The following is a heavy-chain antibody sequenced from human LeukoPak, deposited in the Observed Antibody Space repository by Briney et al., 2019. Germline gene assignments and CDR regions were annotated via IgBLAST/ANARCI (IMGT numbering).Heavy chain of an antibody. V-gene: IGHV3-30*03. J-gene: IGHJ5*02. CDR3: TREGMGTTFSAWFDP. CDR2: ISSDGSID. CDR1: GFTFSSYG. Sequence: GGSLRLSCAASGFTFSSYGMHWVRQAPGKGLEWVAVISSDGSIDYYVGSLRGRFTVSRDNSKNTLYLQLNSLRPEDTAVYYCTREGMGTTFSAWFDPWGQGTLVTVSS. D-gene: IGHD1-7*01.